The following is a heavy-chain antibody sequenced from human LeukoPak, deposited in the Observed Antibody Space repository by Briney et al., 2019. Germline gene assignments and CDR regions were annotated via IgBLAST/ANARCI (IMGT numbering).Heavy chain of an antibody. J-gene: IGHJ4*02. V-gene: IGHV3-11*01. CDR2: ISSCGSTI. CDR3: AKYDSFDHYYDSSGRFDC. Sequence: GGSLRLSCAASGFTFSDYYMSWIRQAPGKGLEWVSYISSCGSTIYYADSVKGRFTISRDNSKNTLFLQMNSLRAEDTAVYYCAKYDSFDHYYDSSGRFDCWGQGTLVTVSS. D-gene: IGHD3-22*01. CDR1: GFTFSDYY.